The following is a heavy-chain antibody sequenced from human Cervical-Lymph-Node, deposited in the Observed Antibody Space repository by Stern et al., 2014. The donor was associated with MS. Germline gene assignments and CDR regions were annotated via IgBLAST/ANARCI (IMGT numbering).Heavy chain of an antibody. J-gene: IGHJ6*02. Sequence: EVQLEESGGGLVKPGGSLRLSCAASGFTFRNAWMTWIRQAPGKGLEWVCRIKSKTDGGTTDYAAPVKGRFTISRDDSKNTLYLQMNSLKTEDTAVYYCTTLDRSYPYYYYGMDVWGQGTTVTVSS. CDR1: GFTFRNAW. V-gene: IGHV3-15*01. CDR3: TTLDRSYPYYYYGMDV. CDR2: IKSKTDGGTT. D-gene: IGHD1-26*01.